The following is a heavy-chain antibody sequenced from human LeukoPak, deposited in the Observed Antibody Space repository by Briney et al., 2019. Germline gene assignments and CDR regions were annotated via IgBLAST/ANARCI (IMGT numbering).Heavy chain of an antibody. J-gene: IGHJ5*02. V-gene: IGHV3-30*18. Sequence: PGRSLRLSCTASGFTFSSYGMHWVRQAPGKGLEGVAIISHDGNNKYYADSVKGRFTISRDNSKNTLYLQMNSLRVEDTAVYYCAKEYLSGFDPWGQGTLVTVSS. CDR1: GFTFSSYG. CDR3: AKEYLSGFDP. D-gene: IGHD1-14*01. CDR2: ISHDGNNK.